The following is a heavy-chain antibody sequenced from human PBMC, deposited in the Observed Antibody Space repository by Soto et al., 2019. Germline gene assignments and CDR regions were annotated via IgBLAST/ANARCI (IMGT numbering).Heavy chain of an antibody. J-gene: IGHJ4*02. CDR2: ISGSGGST. V-gene: IGHV3-23*01. D-gene: IGHD5-12*01. CDR1: GFTFSSYA. CDR3: AKDYSGYDANFDY. Sequence: VGSLRLSCAASGFTFSSYAMSWVRQAPGKGLEWVSAISGSGGSTYYADSVKGRFTISRDNSKNTLYLQMNSLRAEDTAAYYCAKDYSGYDANFDYWGQGTLVTVSS.